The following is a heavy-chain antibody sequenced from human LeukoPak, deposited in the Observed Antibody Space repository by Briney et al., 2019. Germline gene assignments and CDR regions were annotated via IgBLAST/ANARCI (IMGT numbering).Heavy chain of an antibody. Sequence: GGSLRLSCAASGFTFSSYSMNWVRQAPGKGLEWVTSISSSSSYIYYADSVKGRFTISRDNAKNSLYLQMNSLRAEDTAVYYCARWDYGDQFFDYWGQGTLVTVSS. V-gene: IGHV3-21*01. CDR2: ISSSSSYI. J-gene: IGHJ4*02. CDR3: ARWDYGDQFFDY. D-gene: IGHD4-17*01. CDR1: GFTFSSYS.